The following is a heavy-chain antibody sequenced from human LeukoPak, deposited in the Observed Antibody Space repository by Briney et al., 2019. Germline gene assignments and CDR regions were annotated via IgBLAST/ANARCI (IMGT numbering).Heavy chain of an antibody. D-gene: IGHD3-3*01. J-gene: IGHJ5*02. Sequence: PSETLSLTCTVSGGSISSSSYYWGWIRQPPGKGLEWIGSIYYSGSTYYNPSLKSRVSISVDTSKNQFSLNLSSVTAADTAVYYCATERATSLAGGYYDFSRFDPWGQGTLVTVSS. CDR1: GGSISSSSYY. CDR2: IYYSGST. V-gene: IGHV4-39*07. CDR3: ATERATSLAGGYYDFSRFDP.